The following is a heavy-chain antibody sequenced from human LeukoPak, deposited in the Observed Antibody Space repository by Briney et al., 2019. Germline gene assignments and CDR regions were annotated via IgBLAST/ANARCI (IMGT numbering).Heavy chain of an antibody. V-gene: IGHV1-3*01. CDR1: GYTFTSYA. D-gene: IGHD6-19*01. CDR2: INAGNGNT. CDR3: AIRTVAGTVLGY. J-gene: IGHJ4*02. Sequence: ASVKVSCKASGYTFTSYAMHWMRQAPGQRLEWMGWINAGNGNTKYSQKFQGRVTITRDTSASTAYMELSSLRSEDTAVYYCAIRTVAGTVLGYWGQGTLVTVSS.